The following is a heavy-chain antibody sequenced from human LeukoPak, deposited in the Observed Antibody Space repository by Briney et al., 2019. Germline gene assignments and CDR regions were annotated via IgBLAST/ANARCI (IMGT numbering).Heavy chain of an antibody. J-gene: IGHJ5*02. CDR1: GFTFSTYP. CDR3: AKSGSSVFWS. Sequence: GGSLRLSCAASGFTFSTYPMSWVRQAPGKGLEWVANIRDDGSEKYYVDSVKGRFTVSRDNVKNSLFLQMNSLRVDDTAVYYCAKSGSSVFWSWGQGTLVTVSS. CDR2: IRDDGSEK. V-gene: IGHV3-7*03. D-gene: IGHD3-3*02.